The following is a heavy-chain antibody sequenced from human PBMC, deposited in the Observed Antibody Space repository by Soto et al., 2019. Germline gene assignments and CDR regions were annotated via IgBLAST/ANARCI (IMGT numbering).Heavy chain of an antibody. D-gene: IGHD6-13*01. CDR2: INPNSGGT. CDR3: ARSGGQTEQQLVPGIF. CDR1: GYTFTGYY. V-gene: IGHV1-2*04. Sequence: ASVKVSCKASGYTFTGYYMHWVRQAPGQGLEWMGWINPNSGGTNYAQKFQGWVTMTRDTSISTAYMELSRLRSDVTAVYYCARSGGQTEQQLVPGIFWGQGTMVTVSS. J-gene: IGHJ3*01.